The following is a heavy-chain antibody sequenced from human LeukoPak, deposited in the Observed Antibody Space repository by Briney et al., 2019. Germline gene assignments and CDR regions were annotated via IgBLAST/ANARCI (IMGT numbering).Heavy chain of an antibody. Sequence: GGSLRLSCAASGFTFSSHWMSWVRQAPGKGLEWVANIKQDGSEKYYLDPVKGGFTLPRDNDNNSLYLQMNSLSAEDRAVYYFARGGGSSYDWGTVYWGQGTLVTVSS. V-gene: IGHV3-7*04. D-gene: IGHD5-12*01. CDR2: IKQDGSEK. J-gene: IGHJ4*02. CDR3: ARGGGSSYDWGTVY. CDR1: GFTFSSHW.